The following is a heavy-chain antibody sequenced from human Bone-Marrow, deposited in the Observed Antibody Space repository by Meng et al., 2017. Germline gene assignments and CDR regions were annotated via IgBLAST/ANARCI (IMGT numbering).Heavy chain of an antibody. Sequence: GSLRLSCTVSGGSISSSSYYWGWIRQPPGKGLEWIGSIYYSGSTYYNPSLKSRVTISVDTSKNQFSLKLSSVTAADTAVYYCARELIAVAGALDGMDVWGQGTMVTVSS. D-gene: IGHD6-19*01. CDR1: GGSISSSSYY. CDR2: IYYSGST. CDR3: ARELIAVAGALDGMDV. J-gene: IGHJ6*02. V-gene: IGHV4-39*07.